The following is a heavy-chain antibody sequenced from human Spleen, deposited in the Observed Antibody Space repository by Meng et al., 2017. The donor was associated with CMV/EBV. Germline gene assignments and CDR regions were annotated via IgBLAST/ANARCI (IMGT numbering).Heavy chain of an antibody. J-gene: IGHJ6*02. Sequence: GGSLRLSCAASGFTFSSYGMHWVRQAPGKGLEWVAVIWYDGSNKYYADSVKGRFTISRDNSKNTLYLQMNSLRAEDTAVYYCARAEYYGGYYYGMDVWGQGTTVTVSS. CDR2: IWYDGSNK. CDR3: ARAEYYGGYYYGMDV. CDR1: GFTFSSYG. V-gene: IGHV3-33*08. D-gene: IGHD3-10*01.